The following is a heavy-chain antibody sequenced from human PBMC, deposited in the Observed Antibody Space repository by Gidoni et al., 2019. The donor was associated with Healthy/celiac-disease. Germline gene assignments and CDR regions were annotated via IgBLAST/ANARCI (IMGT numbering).Heavy chain of an antibody. Sequence: QAQLVQSGAEVKKPGASVKVSCKASGYTFTSYAMHWVRQAPGQRLEWMGWINAGSGNTKYSQKFQGRVTITRDTSASTAYMELSSLRSEDTAVYYCARLSTVTIFRGMDVWGQGTTVTVSS. CDR1: GYTFTSYA. D-gene: IGHD4-17*01. CDR3: ARLSTVTIFRGMDV. CDR2: INAGSGNT. J-gene: IGHJ6*02. V-gene: IGHV1-3*01.